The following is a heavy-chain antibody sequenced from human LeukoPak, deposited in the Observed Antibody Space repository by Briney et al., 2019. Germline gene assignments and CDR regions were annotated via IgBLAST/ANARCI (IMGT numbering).Heavy chain of an antibody. CDR1: GFTFSSYS. CDR3: AKDRHPTYYYYYMDV. J-gene: IGHJ6*03. CDR2: ISSSSSYI. V-gene: IGHV3-21*04. Sequence: GGSLRLSCAASGFTFSSYSMNWVRQAPGKGLEWVSSISSSSSYIYYADSVKGRFTISRDNAKNSLYLQMNSLRAEDTALYYCAKDRHPTYYYYYMDVWGKGTTVTISS.